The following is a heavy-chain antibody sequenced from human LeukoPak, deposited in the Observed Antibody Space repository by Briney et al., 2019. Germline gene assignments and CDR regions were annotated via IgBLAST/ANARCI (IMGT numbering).Heavy chain of an antibody. V-gene: IGHV1-46*01. CDR1: GYTFTSYY. CDR2: INPRSSST. CDR3: AGEGGDFWSGDAFDI. Sequence: ASVKVSCKASGYTFTSYYIHWVRQAPGQGLEWMGIINPRSSSTTYAQKFQGRVTMTRDTSTSTAYMELSSLRSEDTAVYYCAGEGGDFWSGDAFDIWGQGTMVTVSS. D-gene: IGHD3-3*01. J-gene: IGHJ3*02.